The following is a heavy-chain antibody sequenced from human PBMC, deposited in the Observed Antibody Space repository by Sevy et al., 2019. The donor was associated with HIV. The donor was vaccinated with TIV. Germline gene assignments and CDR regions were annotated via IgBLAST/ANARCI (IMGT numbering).Heavy chain of an antibody. Sequence: ASVKVSCKASGYTFTDYNIHWVRQAPGHGLQWMGRINTKSGGTRYADNFQGRVTMTRDTSISTAYMEMRSLQAYDTAMYFCAKPGETIVQGGGYFSYGMDVWGQGTTVTVSS. CDR2: INTKSGGT. V-gene: IGHV1-2*06. J-gene: IGHJ6*02. D-gene: IGHD3-9*01. CDR1: GYTFTDYN. CDR3: AKPGETIVQGGGYFSYGMDV.